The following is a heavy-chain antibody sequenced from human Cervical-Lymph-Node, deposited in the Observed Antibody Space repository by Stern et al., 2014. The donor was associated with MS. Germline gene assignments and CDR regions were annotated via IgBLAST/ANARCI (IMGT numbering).Heavy chain of an antibody. Sequence: VQLVESGAEVKKPGASVKVSCKASGGTFSSYAISWVRQAPGKGLEWVGGIIPIFGNANYAQKFQGRVTITADESTSTAYMELSSLRSEDTAVYSCARGELKEGLVRGMDVWGQGTTVTVSS. V-gene: IGHV1-69*01. CDR2: IIPIFGNA. D-gene: IGHD1-26*01. J-gene: IGHJ6*02. CDR3: ARGELKEGLVRGMDV. CDR1: GGTFSSYA.